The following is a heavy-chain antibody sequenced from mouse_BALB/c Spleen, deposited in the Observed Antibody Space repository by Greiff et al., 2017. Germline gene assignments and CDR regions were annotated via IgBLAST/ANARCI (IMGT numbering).Heavy chain of an antibody. CDR1: GFTFSSYT. Sequence: EVQGVESGGGLVKPGGSLKLSCAASGFTFSSYTMSWVRQTPEKRLEWVATISSGGSYTYYPDSVKGRFTISRDNAKNTLYLQMSSLKSEDTAMYYCTREDRYDGYAMDYWGQGTSVTVSS. J-gene: IGHJ4*01. D-gene: IGHD2-14*01. CDR2: ISSGGSYT. CDR3: TREDRYDGYAMDY. V-gene: IGHV5-6-4*01.